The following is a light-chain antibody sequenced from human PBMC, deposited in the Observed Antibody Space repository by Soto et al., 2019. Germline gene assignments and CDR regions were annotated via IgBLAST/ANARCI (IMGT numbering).Light chain of an antibody. J-gene: IGKJ2*01. CDR1: RSVSASY. CDR2: GAS. CDR3: QQYDTSAT. V-gene: IGKV3-20*01. Sequence: EIVVTQSPGPLSLSPGERATLSCRASRSVSASYLAWYQQKPGQAPRLLIYGASSRATGFPDRFSGSGSGTDFTLTSSSLEPEDSAVYYCQQYDTSATFGQGNKLEI.